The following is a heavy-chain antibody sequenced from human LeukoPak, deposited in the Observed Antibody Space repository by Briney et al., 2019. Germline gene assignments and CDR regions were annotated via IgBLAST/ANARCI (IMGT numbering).Heavy chain of an antibody. Sequence: GGSLRLSCIGTGFTFSSDAMGWGRQAPGKGLEWVSGISGSGVGTYYADSVKGRFTISRDDSKNTLYLQMNSLRVEDTAVYYCAKDRGRTWVQVANWGQGTLVTVSS. D-gene: IGHD2-15*01. V-gene: IGHV3-23*01. CDR1: GFTFSSDA. J-gene: IGHJ4*02. CDR2: ISGSGVGT. CDR3: AKDRGRTWVQVAN.